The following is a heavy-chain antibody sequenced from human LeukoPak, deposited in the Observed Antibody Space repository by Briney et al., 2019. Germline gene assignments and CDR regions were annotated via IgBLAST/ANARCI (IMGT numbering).Heavy chain of an antibody. Sequence: GGSLRLSCAASGFTFRDAAMTWVRQAPGKGLEWVSLISSSGANAYYADSVKGRFTISRDNSKNTLYLQMNSLRAEDTAVYYCAREGHCSSTSCYTLGDAFDIWGQGTMVTVSS. D-gene: IGHD2-2*02. CDR3: AREGHCSSTSCYTLGDAFDI. V-gene: IGHV3-23*01. J-gene: IGHJ3*02. CDR1: GFTFRDAA. CDR2: ISSSGANA.